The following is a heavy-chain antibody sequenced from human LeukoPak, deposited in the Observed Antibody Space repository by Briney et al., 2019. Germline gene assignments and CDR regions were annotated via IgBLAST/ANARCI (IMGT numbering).Heavy chain of an antibody. CDR3: ARGVVRYFDY. D-gene: IGHD3-9*01. J-gene: IGHJ4*02. CDR2: ISSSSSYI. Sequence: GSLLLSCAASGFTFSGYSMNWVRQAPGKGLEWVSSISSSSSYIYYADSVKGRFTISRDNAKNSLYLQMNSLRAEDTAVYYCARGVVRYFDYWGQGALVTVSS. CDR1: GFTFSGYS. V-gene: IGHV3-21*01.